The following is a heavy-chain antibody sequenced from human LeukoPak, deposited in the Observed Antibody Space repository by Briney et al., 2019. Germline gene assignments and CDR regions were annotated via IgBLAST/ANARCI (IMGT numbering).Heavy chain of an antibody. CDR2: INHSGST. Sequence: NPSETLPLTCAVYGGSFSGYYWSWIRQPPGKGLEWIGEINHSGSTNYNPSLKSRVTISVDTSKNQFSLKLSSVTAADTAVYYCARNYVWGSYRYTHPWGQGTLVTVSS. V-gene: IGHV4-34*01. CDR3: ARNYVWGSYRYTHP. D-gene: IGHD3-16*02. J-gene: IGHJ5*02. CDR1: GGSFSGYY.